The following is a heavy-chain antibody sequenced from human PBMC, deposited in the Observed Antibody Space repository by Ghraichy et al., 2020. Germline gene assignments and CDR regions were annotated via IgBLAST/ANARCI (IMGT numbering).Heavy chain of an antibody. J-gene: IGHJ6*02. Sequence: SGPTLVKPTQTLTLTCTFSGFSLSTSGMCVSWIRQPPGKALEWLARIDWDDAKYYSTSLKTRLTISKDTSKNQVVLTMTNMDPVDTATYYCARIQTHYYYYCMDVWGQGTTVTVSS. D-gene: IGHD4-23*01. CDR3: ARIQTHYYYYCMDV. CDR2: IDWDDAK. CDR1: GFSLSTSGMC. V-gene: IGHV2-70*11.